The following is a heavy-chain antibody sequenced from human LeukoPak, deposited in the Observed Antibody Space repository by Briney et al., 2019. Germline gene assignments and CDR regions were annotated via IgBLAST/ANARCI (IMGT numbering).Heavy chain of an antibody. D-gene: IGHD2-2*02. CDR3: ARAVSVGVPAAILDY. CDR1: GGSFSGYY. V-gene: IGHV4-34*01. Sequence: SETLSLTCAVYGGSFSGYYWSWIRQPPGKGLEWIGEINHSGSTNYNPSLKSRVTISVDTSKNQFSLKLSSVTAADTAVYYCARAVSVGVPAAILDYWGQGTPVTVSS. CDR2: INHSGST. J-gene: IGHJ4*02.